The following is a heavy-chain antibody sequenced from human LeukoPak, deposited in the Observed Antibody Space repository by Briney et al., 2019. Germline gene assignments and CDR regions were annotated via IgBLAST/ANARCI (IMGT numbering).Heavy chain of an antibody. CDR3: AREYRWDQLLPNPPHYGMDV. D-gene: IGHD2-2*01. J-gene: IGHJ6*02. CDR1: GYSISSGYY. CDR2: INHSGST. Sequence: SETLSLTCTVSGYSISSGYYWSWIRPPPGKGLEWIGEINHSGSTNYNPSLKSRVTISVDTSKNQFSLKLSSVTAADTAVYYCAREYRWDQLLPNPPHYGMDVWGQGTTVTVSS. V-gene: IGHV4-38-2*02.